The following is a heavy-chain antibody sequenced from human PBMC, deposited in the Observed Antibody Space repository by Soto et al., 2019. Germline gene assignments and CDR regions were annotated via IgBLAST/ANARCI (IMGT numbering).Heavy chain of an antibody. D-gene: IGHD3-22*01. V-gene: IGHV4-59*01. CDR3: ARDPFFYYDSSGWYAFDI. CDR2: IFYRGST. Sequence: SETLSLTCTVSGVSISDYYWSWIRQPPGKGLEWIGYIFYRGSTTYNPPLKSRVTISVDTSKNQFSLKLNSVSAADTAVYYCARDPFFYYDSSGWYAFDIWGQGTMVTVSS. CDR1: GVSISDYY. J-gene: IGHJ3*02.